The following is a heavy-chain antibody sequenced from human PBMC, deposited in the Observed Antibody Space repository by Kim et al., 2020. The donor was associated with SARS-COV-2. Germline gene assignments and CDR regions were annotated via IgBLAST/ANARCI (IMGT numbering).Heavy chain of an antibody. D-gene: IGHD5-12*01. Sequence: YSAASVKGRFTISRDNSKNTLYLQMNSLRAEDTAVYYCARTDGYNAPFDYWGQGTLVTVAS. J-gene: IGHJ4*02. V-gene: IGHV3-30*01. CDR3: ARTDGYNAPFDY.